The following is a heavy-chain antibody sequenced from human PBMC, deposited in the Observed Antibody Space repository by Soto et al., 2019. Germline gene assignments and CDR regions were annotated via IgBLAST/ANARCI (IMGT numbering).Heavy chain of an antibody. CDR1: GYRFSSFW. D-gene: IGHD6-13*01. J-gene: IGHJ4*02. V-gene: IGHV5-51*01. CDR2: AQPGHSDT. Sequence: PGESLKISCQGSGYRFSSFWIGWVRQKPGKGLEWMGIAQPGHSDTRYSPAFQGHVTISADESTNTAYLQWSSLRASDTAMYYCARHGYSSSWDPDHWGQGTLVTVSS. CDR3: ARHGYSSSWDPDH.